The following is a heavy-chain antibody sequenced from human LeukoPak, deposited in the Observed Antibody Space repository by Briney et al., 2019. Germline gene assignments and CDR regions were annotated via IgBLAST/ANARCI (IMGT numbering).Heavy chain of an antibody. CDR1: GGTFSSYA. CDR3: AKSIEMATMNDAFDI. J-gene: IGHJ3*02. V-gene: IGHV3-23*01. D-gene: IGHD5-24*01. CDR2: ISGSGGST. Sequence: GASVKVSCKASGGTFSSYAMSWVRQAPGKGLEWVSAISGSGGSTYYADSVKGRFTISRDNSKNTLYLQMNSLRAEDTAVYYCAKSIEMATMNDAFDIWGQGTMVTVSS.